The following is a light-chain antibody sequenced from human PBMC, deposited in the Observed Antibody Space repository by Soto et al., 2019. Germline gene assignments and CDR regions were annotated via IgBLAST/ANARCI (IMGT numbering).Light chain of an antibody. J-gene: IGLJ3*02. CDR2: DTN. CDR3: LLTYSGIARV. CDR1: TGAVTSGHY. Sequence: QTVVTQEPSLTVSPGGTVTLTCGSSTGAVTSGHYPYWFQQRPGQAPRTLIYDTNNKHSWTPARFSGSLLGGKAALTLSGAQPEDEADSCCLLTYSGIARVFAGGTQLTVL. V-gene: IGLV7-46*01.